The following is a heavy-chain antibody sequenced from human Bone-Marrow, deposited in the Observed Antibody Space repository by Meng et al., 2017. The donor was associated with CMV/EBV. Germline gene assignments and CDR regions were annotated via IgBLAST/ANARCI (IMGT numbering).Heavy chain of an antibody. V-gene: IGHV3-11*01. Sequence: SCAASGFTFSDYYMHWIRQAPGKGLEWVSYISSSGSTIYYADSVKGRFTISRDNAKNSLYLQMNSLRAEDTAVYYCARGIFAYRVTDWGQGTLVTVSS. J-gene: IGHJ4*02. CDR2: ISSSGSTI. CDR1: GFTFSDYY. D-gene: IGHD2-21*01. CDR3: ARGIFAYRVTD.